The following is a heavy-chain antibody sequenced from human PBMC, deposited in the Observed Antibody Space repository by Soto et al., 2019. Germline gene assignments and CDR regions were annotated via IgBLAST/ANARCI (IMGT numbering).Heavy chain of an antibody. CDR2: IYWDGEK. V-gene: IGHV2-5*02. J-gene: IGHJ4*02. Sequence: QITLKESGPTLVKPTETLTLTCTVSAFSLYTSGVGVGWIRQSPGKAPEWLALIYWDGEKRYSPSLKSRLTITXXTXKXXVVLTVTNLDPVDTGTLYCAHRRVHLVRGLTSFDSWGQGTLITVSS. CDR1: AFSLYTSGVG. CDR3: AHRRVHLVRGLTSFDS. D-gene: IGHD3-10*01.